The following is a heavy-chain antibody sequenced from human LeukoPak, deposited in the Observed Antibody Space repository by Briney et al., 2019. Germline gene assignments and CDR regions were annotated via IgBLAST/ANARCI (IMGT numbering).Heavy chain of an antibody. CDR1: GGSISSTSYY. CDR3: ARGGYSSSSFDY. D-gene: IGHD6-13*01. V-gene: IGHV4-39*07. J-gene: IGHJ4*02. Sequence: SETLSLTCTVSGGSISSTSYYWGWIRQPPGKGLEWIGSIYTSGSTNYNPSLKSRVTMSVDTSKNQFSLKLSSVTAADTAVYYCARGGYSSSSFDYWGQGTLVTVSS. CDR2: IYTSGST.